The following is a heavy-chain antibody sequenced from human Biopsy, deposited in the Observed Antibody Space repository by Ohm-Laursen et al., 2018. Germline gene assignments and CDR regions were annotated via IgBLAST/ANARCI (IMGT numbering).Heavy chain of an antibody. CDR1: GGSISSSSYF. Sequence: SDTLSLTCTVSGGSISSSSYFWGWIRQTPGKGLEWIGSMSYGESARYLPSLKSQVTLSVDTSKNQLSLSLSSVTAADTAVYYCARRTLFTHYCDFWGPGTLVTVSS. D-gene: IGHD3-3*01. J-gene: IGHJ4*02. CDR2: MSYGESA. V-gene: IGHV4-39*01. CDR3: ARRTLFTHYCDF.